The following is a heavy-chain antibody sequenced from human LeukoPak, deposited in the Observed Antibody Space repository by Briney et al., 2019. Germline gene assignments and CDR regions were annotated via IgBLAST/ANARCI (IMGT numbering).Heavy chain of an antibody. CDR2: INHSGST. D-gene: IGHD3-10*01. CDR1: GGSFSGYY. J-gene: IGHJ5*02. V-gene: IGHV4-34*01. Sequence: SETLSLTCAVYGGSFSGYYWSWIRQPPGKGLEWIGEINHSGSTNYNPSLKSRVTISVDTSKNQFSLKLSSVTAADTAVYYCARGPYGSGSYYRRNWFVPWGQGTLVTVSS. CDR3: ARGPYGSGSYYRRNWFVP.